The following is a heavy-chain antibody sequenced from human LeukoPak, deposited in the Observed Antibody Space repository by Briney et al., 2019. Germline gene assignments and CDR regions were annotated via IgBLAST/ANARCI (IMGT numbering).Heavy chain of an antibody. D-gene: IGHD5-18*01. CDR2: IDPSDSYT. CDR3: ARSEGYSYGTFDY. V-gene: IGHV5-10-1*01. CDR1: GYSFTSYW. J-gene: IGHJ4*02. Sequence: GESLKISCKGSGYSFTSYWISWVRQMPGKGLEWMGRIDPSDSYTNYSPSFQGHVTISADKPISTAYLQWSSLKASDTAMYYCARSEGYSYGTFDYWGQGTLVTVSS.